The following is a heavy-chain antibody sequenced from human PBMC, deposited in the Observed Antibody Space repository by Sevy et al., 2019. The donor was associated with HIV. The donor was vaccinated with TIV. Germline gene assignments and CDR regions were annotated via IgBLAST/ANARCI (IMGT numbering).Heavy chain of an antibody. V-gene: IGHV3-30-3*01. D-gene: IGHD5-18*01. Sequence: GGSLRLSCAASGFTFSSYAMHWVRQAPGKGLEWVAVISYDGSNKYYADSVKGRFTISRDNSKNTLYLQMNSLRAEDTAVYYCARGGAGRGIQLLTTPFDYWGQGTLVTVSS. CDR3: ARGGAGRGIQLLTTPFDY. CDR2: ISYDGSNK. CDR1: GFTFSSYA. J-gene: IGHJ4*02.